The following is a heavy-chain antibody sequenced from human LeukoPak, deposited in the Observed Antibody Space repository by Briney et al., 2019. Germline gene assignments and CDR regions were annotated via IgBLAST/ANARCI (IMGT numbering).Heavy chain of an antibody. CDR2: IRYDGSNK. V-gene: IGHV3-30*02. CDR1: GFTFSSYG. CDR3: AKLATYDFWSGYHYYYYMDV. D-gene: IGHD3-3*01. Sequence: GGSLRLSCAASGFTFSSYGMHWVRQAPGKGLEWVAFIRYDGSNKYYADSVKGRFTISRDNSKSTLYLQMNSLRAEDTAVYYCAKLATYDFWSGYHYYYYMDVWGKGTTVTVSS. J-gene: IGHJ6*03.